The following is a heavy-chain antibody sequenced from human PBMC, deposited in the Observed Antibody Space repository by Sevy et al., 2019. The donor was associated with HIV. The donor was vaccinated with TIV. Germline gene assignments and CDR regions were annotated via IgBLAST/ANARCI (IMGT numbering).Heavy chain of an antibody. CDR2: FDPEDGER. CDR1: GYTLTKLS. Sequence: ASVKVSCKVSGYTLTKLSMHWVRQAPGKGLEWMGSFDPEDGERIYAQNFQGRVTMSEDTSTDTAYMDLSSLRSDDTAVYLCAATREYYYGNSGYFDYWGQGTLVTVSS. J-gene: IGHJ4*02. V-gene: IGHV1-24*01. CDR3: AATREYYYGNSGYFDY. D-gene: IGHD3-22*01.